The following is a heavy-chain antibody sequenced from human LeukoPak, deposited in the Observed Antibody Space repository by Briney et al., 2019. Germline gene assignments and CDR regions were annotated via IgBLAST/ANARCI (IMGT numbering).Heavy chain of an antibody. CDR3: ILAMDV. V-gene: IGHV4-59*08. D-gene: IGHD3-3*01. J-gene: IGHJ6*03. Sequence: SETLSLTCTVSGGSISSYYWSWIRQPPGKGLEWIGYISYSGTTNYNPSLKSRVTMSVDTSKNQFSLKLSSVTAADTAVYYCILAMDVWGKGTTVTVSS. CDR2: ISYSGTT. CDR1: GGSISSYY.